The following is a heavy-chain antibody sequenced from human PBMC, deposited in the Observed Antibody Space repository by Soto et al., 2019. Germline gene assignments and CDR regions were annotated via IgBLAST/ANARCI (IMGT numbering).Heavy chain of an antibody. D-gene: IGHD3-10*01. CDR3: ARDQMGITMVRGVIITGSFDY. CDR2: ISAYNGNT. Sequence: QVQLVQSGAEVKKPGASVKVCCKASGYTFTSYGISWVRQAPGQGLEWMGWISAYNGNTNYAQKLQGRVTMTTDTSTSTAYMELRSLRSDDTAVYYCARDQMGITMVRGVIITGSFDYWGQGTLVTVSS. J-gene: IGHJ4*02. CDR1: GYTFTSYG. V-gene: IGHV1-18*01.